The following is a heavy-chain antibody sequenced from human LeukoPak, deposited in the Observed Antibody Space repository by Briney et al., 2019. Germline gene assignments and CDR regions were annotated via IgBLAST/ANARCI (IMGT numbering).Heavy chain of an antibody. D-gene: IGHD3-16*02. CDR1: GFTFSSYW. CDR2: INSDGSSI. V-gene: IGHV3-74*01. Sequence: PGGSLRLSCAASGFTFSSYWMHWVRQAPGKGLVWVSRINSDGSSISYADSVKGPFTISRDNAKNTLYLQMNSLRAEDTAVYYCAIRRYLAGFDYWGQGTLVTVSS. CDR3: AIRRYLAGFDY. J-gene: IGHJ4*02.